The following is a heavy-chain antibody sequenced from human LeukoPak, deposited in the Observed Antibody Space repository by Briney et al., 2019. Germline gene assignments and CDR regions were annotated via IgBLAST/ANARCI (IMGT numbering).Heavy chain of an antibody. V-gene: IGHV4-34*01. CDR2: INHSGST. J-gene: IGHJ6*02. D-gene: IGHD2-15*01. Sequence: SETLSLTCAVYGGSFSGYYWSWIRQPPGKGLEWIGEINHSGSTNYNPSLKSRVTISVDTSKNQFSLKLSSVTAADTAVYYCARGSGYCSGSSCYSFYYYGMDVWGQGTTVTVSS. CDR3: ARGSGYCSGSSCYSFYYYGMDV. CDR1: GGSFSGYY.